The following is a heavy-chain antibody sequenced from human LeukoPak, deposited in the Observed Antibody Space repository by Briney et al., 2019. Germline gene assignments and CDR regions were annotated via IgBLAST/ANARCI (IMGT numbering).Heavy chain of an antibody. CDR2: IIPIFGTA. CDR1: GGTFSSYA. J-gene: IGHJ3*02. CDR3: ARDPQKVYCGGGCYPAFDI. D-gene: IGHD2-21*02. V-gene: IGHV1-69*13. Sequence: ASVKVSCKASGGTFSSYAISWVRQAPGQGLEWMGGIIPIFGTANYAQKFQGRVTITADESTSTAYMELSSLRSEDTAVYYCARDPQKVYCGGGCYPAFDIWGQGTMVTVSS.